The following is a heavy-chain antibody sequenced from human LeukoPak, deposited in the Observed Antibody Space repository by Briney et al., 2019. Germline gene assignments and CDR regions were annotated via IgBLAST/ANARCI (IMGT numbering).Heavy chain of an antibody. CDR1: GFTFSSYS. D-gene: IGHD1-26*01. J-gene: IGHJ4*02. V-gene: IGHV3-21*05. Sequence: GGSLRLSCAAFGFTFSSYSVSWVRQAPGKGLEWVSYISSSSSSISYADSVKGRFTISRDNAKNTLYLQMNSLRAEDTAVYYCVYSGNSRFDYWGQGTLVTVSS. CDR2: ISSSSSSI. CDR3: VYSGNSRFDY.